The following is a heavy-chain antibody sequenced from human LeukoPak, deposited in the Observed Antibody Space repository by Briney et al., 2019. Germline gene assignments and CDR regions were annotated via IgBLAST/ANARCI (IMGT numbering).Heavy chain of an antibody. Sequence: GGSLRLSCAASGFTFSSYTMHWVRQAPGKGLEWVAGTSYNGNNEYYADSVKGRFIISRGNSKDTLYLQMNNLRSDDTAVYYCASPFNSGPYVVAGYWGQGTLVTVSS. D-gene: IGHD2-2*01. J-gene: IGHJ4*02. CDR3: ASPFNSGPYVVAGY. CDR1: GFTFSSYT. CDR2: TSYNGNNE. V-gene: IGHV3-30-3*01.